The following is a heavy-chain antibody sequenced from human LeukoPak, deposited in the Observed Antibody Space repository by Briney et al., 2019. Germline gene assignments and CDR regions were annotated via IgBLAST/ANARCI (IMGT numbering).Heavy chain of an antibody. D-gene: IGHD5-12*01. CDR2: MNQDGSEK. J-gene: IGHJ4*02. Sequence: GGSLRLSCAASGFTFSGSWMAWVRQAPGKGLEWVANMNQDGSEKNYVDSVKGRFTISRDSAKNSLYLQMNSLRAEDTAVYYCARDSGYDCFDYWGQGTLVTVSS. CDR3: ARDSGYDCFDY. V-gene: IGHV3-7*01. CDR1: GFTFSGSW.